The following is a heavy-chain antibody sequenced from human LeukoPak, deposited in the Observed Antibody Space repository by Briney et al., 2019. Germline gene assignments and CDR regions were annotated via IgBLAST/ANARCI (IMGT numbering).Heavy chain of an antibody. J-gene: IGHJ4*02. D-gene: IGHD6-13*01. V-gene: IGHV3-74*01. CDR1: GFTFSSYW. Sequence: PGGSLRLSCAASGFTFSSYWMHWVRQAPGKGLVWVSRINGDGSSTTYVDSVMGRFTISRDNSKNTLYLQMNSLRAEDTAVYYCAREPGIAAAFDYWGQGTLVTVSS. CDR3: AREPGIAAAFDY. CDR2: INGDGSST.